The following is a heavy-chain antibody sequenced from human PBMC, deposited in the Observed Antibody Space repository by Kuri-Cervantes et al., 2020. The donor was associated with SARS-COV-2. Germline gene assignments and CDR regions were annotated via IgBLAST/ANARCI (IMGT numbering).Heavy chain of an antibody. D-gene: IGHD3-10*01. CDR1: GFTFSSYA. V-gene: IGHV3-30-3*01. CDR3: ARGGLPITMGDGAFDI. Sequence: GGSLRLSCAASGFTFSSYAMHWVRQAPGKGLEWVAVISYDGSNKYYADSVKGRFTISRDNSKNTLYLQMNSLRAEDTAVYYCARGGLPITMGDGAFDIWGQGTMATVSS. CDR2: ISYDGSNK. J-gene: IGHJ3*02.